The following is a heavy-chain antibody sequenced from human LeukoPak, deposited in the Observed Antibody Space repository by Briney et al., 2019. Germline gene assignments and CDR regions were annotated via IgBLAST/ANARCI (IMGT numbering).Heavy chain of an antibody. CDR3: AGTTGSLTSREDH. CDR1: GFTVSSTY. J-gene: IGHJ4*02. V-gene: IGHV3-53*01. CDR2: TYSGGNT. Sequence: GGSLRLSCAASGFTVSSTYMSWVRQAPGKGLEWVSLTYSGGNTYYSDSVKGRFTISRDNSKNTLYLQMNSLRAEDTAVYYCAGTTGSLTSREDHLGQGTLVTVSS. D-gene: IGHD1-14*01.